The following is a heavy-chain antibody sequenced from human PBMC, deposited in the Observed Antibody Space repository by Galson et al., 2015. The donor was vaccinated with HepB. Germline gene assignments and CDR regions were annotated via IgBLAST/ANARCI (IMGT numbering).Heavy chain of an antibody. J-gene: IGHJ4*02. CDR1: GYTFSGYY. Sequence: SVKVSCKASGYTFSGYYIHWVRQAPGQGLEWVGWINPNSGGTYYAQKFQGRVTMARATSITTVYMELSSLRSDDTAVYYCARTTTRSSGLGYWGQGTLVTVSS. V-gene: IGHV1-2*02. CDR3: ARTTTRSSGLGY. D-gene: IGHD3-22*01. CDR2: INPNSGGT.